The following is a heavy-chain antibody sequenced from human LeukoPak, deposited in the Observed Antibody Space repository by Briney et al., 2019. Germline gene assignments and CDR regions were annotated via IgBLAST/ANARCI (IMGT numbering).Heavy chain of an antibody. CDR1: GFSFSNYA. CDR2: ISGRDDST. CDR3: AKWGDYDVLTGYYDSDY. D-gene: IGHD3-9*01. J-gene: IGHJ4*02. V-gene: IGHV3-23*01. Sequence: GGSLRLSCAASGFSFSNYAMSWVCQVPGKGLEWVSAISGRDDSTYYADSVKGRFTISRDTSKNTLYLQMNSLRAEDTAVNYCAKWGDYDVLTGYYDSDYWGQGTLVTVSS.